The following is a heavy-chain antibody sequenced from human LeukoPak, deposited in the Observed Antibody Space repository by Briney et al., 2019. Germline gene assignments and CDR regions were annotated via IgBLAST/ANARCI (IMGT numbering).Heavy chain of an antibody. D-gene: IGHD6-6*01. CDR1: GGSISTTSYY. J-gene: IGHJ4*02. CDR2: IYYGGST. Sequence: SETLSLTCTVSGGSISTTSYYWGWIRQPPGKGLEWIGSIYYGGSTYYNPSLKSRVTISIDASKNQFSLNLSSVTAADTAVYYCARRLASSSDTLDYWGQGTLVTVSS. V-gene: IGHV4-39*01. CDR3: ARRLASSSDTLDY.